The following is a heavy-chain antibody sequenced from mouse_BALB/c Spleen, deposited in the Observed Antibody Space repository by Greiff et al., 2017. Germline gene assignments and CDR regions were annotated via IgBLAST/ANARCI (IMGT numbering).Heavy chain of an antibody. Sequence: QVQLQQSGAELVKPGASVKLSSKASGYTFTSYYMYWVKQRPGQGLEWIGEINPSNGGTNFNEKFKSKATLTVDKSSSTAYMQLSSLTSEDSAVYYCTRFSMDYWGQGTSVTVAA. CDR2: INPSNGGT. V-gene: IGHV1S81*02. CDR1: GYTFTSYY. CDR3: TRFSMDY. J-gene: IGHJ4*01.